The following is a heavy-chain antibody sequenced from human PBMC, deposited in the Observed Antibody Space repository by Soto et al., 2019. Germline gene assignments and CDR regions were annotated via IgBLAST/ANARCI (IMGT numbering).Heavy chain of an antibody. V-gene: IGHV1-46*03. D-gene: IGHD3-3*01. J-gene: IGHJ6*03. CDR2: INPSGGST. CDR3: ARDSLRITIFGVVTPAVGYIDV. Sequence: ELEWMGIINPSGGSTSYAQKFQGRVTMTRDTSTSTVYMELSSLRSEDTAVYYCARDSLRITIFGVVTPAVGYIDVWGEGTSV.